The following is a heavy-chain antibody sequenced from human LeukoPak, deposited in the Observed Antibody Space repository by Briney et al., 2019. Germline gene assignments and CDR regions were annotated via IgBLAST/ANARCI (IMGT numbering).Heavy chain of an antibody. Sequence: SETLSLTCTVSGGSISSYYWSWIRQPPGKGLEWIGYIYYSGSTNYNPSLKSRVTISVDTSKNQFSLKLSSVTAADTAVYYCARGYPPSPGDFWSGYYYYFDYWGQGTLVTVSS. CDR2: IYYSGST. J-gene: IGHJ4*02. CDR1: GGSISSYY. CDR3: ARGYPPSPGDFWSGYYYYFDY. V-gene: IGHV4-59*12. D-gene: IGHD3-3*01.